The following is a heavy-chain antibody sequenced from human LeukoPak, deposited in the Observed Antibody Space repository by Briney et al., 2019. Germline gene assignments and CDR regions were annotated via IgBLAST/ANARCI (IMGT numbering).Heavy chain of an antibody. CDR1: GFTLTTYA. Sequence: GGSLRLSCAPSGFTLTTYAMHWVRQAPGKGLEWVANINQDESEKYYVDSVEGRFTISRDNAKNSLYLQMNSLRAEDTAVYYCARDRAALPFDYWGQGTLVTVSS. J-gene: IGHJ4*02. CDR2: INQDESEK. CDR3: ARDRAALPFDY. V-gene: IGHV3-7*05. D-gene: IGHD5-24*01.